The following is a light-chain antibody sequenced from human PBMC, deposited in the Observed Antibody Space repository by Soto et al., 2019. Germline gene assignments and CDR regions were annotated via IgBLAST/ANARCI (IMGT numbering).Light chain of an antibody. V-gene: IGLV1-47*01. J-gene: IGLJ1*01. Sequence: QSVLPQPPSASGTPGQRVTVSCSVSSSRIGSYYVYWYQQLPGTAPKLLIYRNDQRPSGVPYRFSGSRSGTSASLAISGLRSEDEAIYYCATWVDSLSVYVFGTGTKVTVL. CDR2: RND. CDR3: ATWVDSLSVYV. CDR1: SSRIGSYY.